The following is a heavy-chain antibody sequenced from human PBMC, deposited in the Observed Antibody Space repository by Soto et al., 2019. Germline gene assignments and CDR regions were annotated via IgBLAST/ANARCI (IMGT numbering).Heavy chain of an antibody. CDR3: AKVLVGSSPIDY. D-gene: IGHD1-26*01. V-gene: IGHV3-30*18. Sequence: GGSLRLSCAASGFSFSSNAMHWVRQAPGKGLEWVAIISYDGSNKYFADSVKGRFTISRDNSKNTLYLQMNSLRAEDTAVYYCAKVLVGSSPIDYWGQGTLVTVSS. J-gene: IGHJ4*02. CDR2: ISYDGSNK. CDR1: GFSFSSNA.